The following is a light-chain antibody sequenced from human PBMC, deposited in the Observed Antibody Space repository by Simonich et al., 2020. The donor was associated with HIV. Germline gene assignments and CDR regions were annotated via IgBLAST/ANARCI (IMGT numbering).Light chain of an antibody. V-gene: IGKV2-28*01. CDR3: MQALQTPRYT. Sequence: DIVVTQSPLSLPVSPGEPASISCRSSQPLLHSNGHSYLGWYLQKPGQSPQVLIYLGSNRASGVPTRCSGSGSGTDFTLKISRVEAEDVGVYYCMQALQTPRYTFGQGTKLEIK. J-gene: IGKJ2*01. CDR1: QPLLHSNGHSY. CDR2: LGS.